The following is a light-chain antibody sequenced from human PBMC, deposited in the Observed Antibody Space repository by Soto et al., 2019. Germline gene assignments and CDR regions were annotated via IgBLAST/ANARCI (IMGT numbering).Light chain of an antibody. CDR3: QQYGSSPVT. CDR2: GAS. V-gene: IGKV3-20*01. Sequence: EIGLTQSPGTPSLSAGEKATLSCRASQSVTNNYLAWYQQKPGQAPRLLISGASSRATGIPDRFSGSGSGTDFTLTISRLEPEDFAVYCCQQYGSSPVTFGPGTRLEIK. J-gene: IGKJ5*01. CDR1: QSVTNNY.